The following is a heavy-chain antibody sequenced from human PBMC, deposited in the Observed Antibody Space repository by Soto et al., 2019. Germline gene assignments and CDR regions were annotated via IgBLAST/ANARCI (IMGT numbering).Heavy chain of an antibody. D-gene: IGHD2-21*02. CDR1: GFTFGSYA. CDR3: AKETSGDWGYMDV. J-gene: IGHJ6*03. Sequence: EVQLLESGGGLVQPGGSLRLSCAASGFTFGSYAMTWGRQAPGKGLEWVASITNSGDRTEYEFFVEGRFTISRDNSNNMLYLQMKNLRAGDTALYYCAKETSGDWGYMDVWGRGTTVTVSS. V-gene: IGHV3-23*01. CDR2: ITNSGDRT.